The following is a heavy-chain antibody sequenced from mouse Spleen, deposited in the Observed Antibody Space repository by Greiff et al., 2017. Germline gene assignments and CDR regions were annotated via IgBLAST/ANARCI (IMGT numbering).Heavy chain of an antibody. CDR1: GFSLTGYG. CDR2: IWGDGST. D-gene: IGHD2-4*01. J-gene: IGHJ4*01. CDR3: ARDTGDDYDDAMDY. Sequence: QVQLQQSGPGLVAPSQSLSITCTVSGFSLTGYGVNWVRQPPGKGLEWLGMIWGDGSTDYNSALKSRLSISKDNSKSQVFLKMNSLQTDDTAMYYCARDTGDDYDDAMDYWGQGTSVTVSS. V-gene: IGHV2-6-7*01.